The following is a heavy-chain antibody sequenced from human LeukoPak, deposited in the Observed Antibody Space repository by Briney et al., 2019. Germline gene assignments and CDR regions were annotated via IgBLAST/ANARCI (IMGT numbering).Heavy chain of an antibody. V-gene: IGHV4-59*01. D-gene: IGHD5-18*01. CDR2: IYYSGRT. J-gene: IGHJ4*02. CDR1: GGSISSYY. CDR3: ARGQKYRNGYTVTELGSGYFTY. Sequence: SETLSLTCSVSGGSISSYYWNWIRQTPGKGLEWIGYIYYSGRTNYNPSLKSRVTISIDTSKNQFSLTLSSVTTADAAVYYCARGQKYRNGYTVTELGSGYFTYWGQGTLVTVTS.